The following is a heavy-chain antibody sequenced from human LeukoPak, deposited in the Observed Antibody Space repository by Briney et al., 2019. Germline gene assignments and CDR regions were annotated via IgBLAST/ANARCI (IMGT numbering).Heavy chain of an antibody. Sequence: GGSLRLSCAASGFTFSSYAMSWVRQAPGKGLEWVSVIYSGGSTYYADSVKGRFTISRDNSKNTLYLQMNSLRAEDTAVYYCARVGYYYDSSGYYYRVFDYWGQGTLVTVSS. D-gene: IGHD3-22*01. CDR1: GFTFSSYA. J-gene: IGHJ4*02. CDR2: IYSGGST. CDR3: ARVGYYYDSSGYYYRVFDY. V-gene: IGHV3-53*01.